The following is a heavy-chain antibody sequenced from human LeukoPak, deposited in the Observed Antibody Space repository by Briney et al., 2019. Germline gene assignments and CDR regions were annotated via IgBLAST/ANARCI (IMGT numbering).Heavy chain of an antibody. V-gene: IGHV1-69*04. CDR3: ASGGEAARPVYYYYYMDV. Sequence: VASVKVSCKASGGTFSSYAISWVRQAPGQGLEWMGRIIPILGIANYAQKFQGRVTITADGSTSTAYMELSSLRSEDTAVYYCASGGEAARPVYYYYYMDVWGKGTMVTVSS. CDR1: GGTFSSYA. D-gene: IGHD6-6*01. CDR2: IIPILGIA. J-gene: IGHJ6*03.